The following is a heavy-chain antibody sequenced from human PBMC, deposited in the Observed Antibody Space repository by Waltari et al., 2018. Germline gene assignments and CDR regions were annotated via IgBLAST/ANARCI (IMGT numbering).Heavy chain of an antibody. CDR2: ISGRGGST. CDR3: AKEYCSGGSCYSTVLGY. J-gene: IGHJ4*02. CDR1: GFTFSSYA. V-gene: IGHV3-23*01. D-gene: IGHD2-15*01. Sequence: EVQLLESGGGLVQPGGSLRLSCAASGFTFSSYAMSWVRQAPGKGLEWVSAISGRGGSTDYADSWKGRFTISRDNSKNTLYLQMNSLRAEDTAVYYCAKEYCSGGSCYSTVLGYWGQGTLVTVSS.